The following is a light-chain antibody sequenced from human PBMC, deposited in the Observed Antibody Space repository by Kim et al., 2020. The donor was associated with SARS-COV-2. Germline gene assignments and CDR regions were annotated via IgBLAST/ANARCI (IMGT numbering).Light chain of an antibody. Sequence: LTQQPSVSKGLRQTATLTCTGNSNNVGNQGAAWLQQHQGHPPKLLSYRNNNRPSGISERLSASRSGNTASLTISGLQPEDEADYYCSAWDISLSAWVFGGGTQLTVL. CDR2: RNN. V-gene: IGLV10-54*01. J-gene: IGLJ3*02. CDR1: SNNVGNQG. CDR3: SAWDISLSAWV.